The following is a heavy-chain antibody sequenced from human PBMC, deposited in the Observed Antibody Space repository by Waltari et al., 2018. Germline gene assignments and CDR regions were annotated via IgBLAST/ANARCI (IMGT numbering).Heavy chain of an antibody. Sequence: EVQLVQSGAEVKKPGESLKISCQGFGYNFTKYWIGWVRQMPGKGLEWMGVIYPGDSDTTYSPSFQGQVAISADKSTNPAYLQWSSLKASDTAIYFCARHLEDYFYYYSLDVWGEGTTVTVSS. CDR2: IYPGDSDT. J-gene: IGHJ6*03. CDR1: GYNFTKYW. CDR3: ARHLEDYFYYYSLDV. V-gene: IGHV5-51*01.